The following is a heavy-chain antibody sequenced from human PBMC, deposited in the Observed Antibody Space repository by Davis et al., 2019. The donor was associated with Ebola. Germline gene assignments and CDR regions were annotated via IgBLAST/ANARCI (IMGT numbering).Heavy chain of an antibody. J-gene: IGHJ4*02. CDR1: GGTFSSYA. CDR3: ARESDDSSGWYGILDY. CDR2: INPSGGST. D-gene: IGHD6-19*01. Sequence: ASVKVSCKASGGTFSSYAISWVRQAPGQGLEWMGIINPSGGSTSYAQKFQGRVTMTRDTSTSTVYMELSSLRSEDTAVYYCARESDDSSGWYGILDYWGQGTLVTVSS. V-gene: IGHV1-46*01.